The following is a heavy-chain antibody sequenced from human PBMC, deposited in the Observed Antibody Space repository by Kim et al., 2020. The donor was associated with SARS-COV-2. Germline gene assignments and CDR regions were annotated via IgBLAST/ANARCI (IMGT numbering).Heavy chain of an antibody. J-gene: IGHJ6*03. V-gene: IGHV3-53*01. CDR1: GFSVSVTY. Sequence: GGSLRLSCAASGFSVSVTYMSWVRQAPGRGLEWVSVLYTGGSSYYADSVKGRFIISRDDSENTLYLRMNSLSAEDTAVYFCASVVAEIRDYYCMDVWGKGTTVTVSS. CDR2: LYTGGSS. D-gene: IGHD2-15*01. CDR3: ASVVAEIRDYYCMDV.